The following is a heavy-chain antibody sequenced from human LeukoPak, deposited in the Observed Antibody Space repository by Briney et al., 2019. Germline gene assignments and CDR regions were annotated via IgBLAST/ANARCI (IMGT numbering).Heavy chain of an antibody. CDR3: AKGAVGKTESSGYPPHFDY. Sequence: PGGSLRLSCVVSGFTLPYGMSWVRQAPGKGLEWVSYVSATGYTTSYADSVKGRFTISRDNAKSTVFLQMDGLRADDTAVYYCAKGAVGKTESSGYPPHFDYWGQGTLVTVSS. CDR2: VSATGYTT. V-gene: IGHV3-23*01. D-gene: IGHD3-22*01. J-gene: IGHJ4*02. CDR1: GFTLPYG.